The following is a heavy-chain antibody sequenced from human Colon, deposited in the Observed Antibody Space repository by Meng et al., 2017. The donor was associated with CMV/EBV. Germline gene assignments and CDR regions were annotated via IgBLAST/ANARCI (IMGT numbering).Heavy chain of an antibody. CDR1: GYTFTGYY. V-gene: IGHV1-2*02. Sequence: ASVKVSCKASGYTFTGYYIHWVRQAPGQGLQWMGWINPNSGDTNYAQKFQGRVTMTRDTSISTAYMELSRLRSDDTAVYYCACTGLLWFGESDMDVWGQGTTVTVSS. CDR2: INPNSGDT. D-gene: IGHD3-10*01. CDR3: ACTGLLWFGESDMDV. J-gene: IGHJ6*02.